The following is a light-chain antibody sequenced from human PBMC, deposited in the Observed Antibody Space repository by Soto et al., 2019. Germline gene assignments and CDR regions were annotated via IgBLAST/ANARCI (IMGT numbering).Light chain of an antibody. CDR2: GSS. V-gene: IGKV3-20*01. J-gene: IGKJ2*01. CDR1: QSVTNNY. Sequence: EVVLTQSPGTLSLSPGERATLSCRASQSVTNNYFAWYQQKPGQAPRLLIFGSSDRATGTPDRFSGSGSGTDFTITINRQEPEDSAVYYCQQYGSSPPYTFGQGTKLEIK. CDR3: QQYGSSPPYT.